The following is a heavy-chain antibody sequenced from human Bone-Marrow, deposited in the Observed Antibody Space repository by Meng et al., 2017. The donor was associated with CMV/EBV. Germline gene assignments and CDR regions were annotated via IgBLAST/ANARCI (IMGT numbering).Heavy chain of an antibody. Sequence: GSLRLSCTVSGGSISSYYWSWIRQPPGKGLEWIGYIYYSGSTNYNPSLKSRVTISVDTSKNQFSLKLSPVTAADTAVYYCARDFGDFGMDVWGQGTTVTVSS. V-gene: IGHV4-59*01. CDR2: IYYSGST. CDR3: ARDFGDFGMDV. D-gene: IGHD3-3*01. CDR1: GGSISSYY. J-gene: IGHJ6*02.